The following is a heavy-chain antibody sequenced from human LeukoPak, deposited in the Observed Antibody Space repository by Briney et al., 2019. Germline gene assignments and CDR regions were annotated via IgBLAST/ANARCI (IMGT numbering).Heavy chain of an antibody. CDR3: ARRSYYDSGGYYYDF. CDR1: GYSFTTYW. CDR2: IYPDDSDT. D-gene: IGHD3-22*01. V-gene: IGHV5-51*01. J-gene: IGHJ4*02. Sequence: PGESLKISCQGSGYSFTTYWIGWVRQMPGKGLEWMGIIYPDDSDTRYSPSFQGQVTISADKSISTAYLQWSSLKASDTAMYYCARRSYYDSGGYYYDFWGQGTLVTVSS.